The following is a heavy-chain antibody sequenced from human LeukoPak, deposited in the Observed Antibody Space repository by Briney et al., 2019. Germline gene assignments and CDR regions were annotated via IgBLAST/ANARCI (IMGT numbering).Heavy chain of an antibody. CDR2: FDPEDIET. CDR3: ATVRLSGTYFDN. D-gene: IGHD1-26*01. J-gene: IGHJ4*02. Sequence: ASVKVSCKVSGHTLFELSMHWVRQAPGKGLGWMAGFDPEDIETIYAQGFQGRVTMTEDTSTDTAYMELSGLRSEDTAVYYCATVRLSGTYFDNWGQGTLVTVSS. CDR1: GHTLFELS. V-gene: IGHV1-24*01.